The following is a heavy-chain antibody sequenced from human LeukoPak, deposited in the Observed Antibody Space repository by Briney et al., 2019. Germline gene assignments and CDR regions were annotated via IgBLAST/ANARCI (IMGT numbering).Heavy chain of an antibody. CDR1: GYTFTGYY. V-gene: IGHV1-2*02. CDR3: ARGLGGDTGYSSGWYFRYFDY. J-gene: IGHJ4*02. CDR2: INPNSGGT. D-gene: IGHD6-19*01. Sequence: ASVKVSCKASGYTFTGYYMHWVRQAPRQGLEWMGWINPNSGGTNYAQKFQGRVTMTRDTSISTAYMELSRLRSDDTAVYYCARGLGGDTGYSSGWYFRYFDYWGQGTLVTVSS.